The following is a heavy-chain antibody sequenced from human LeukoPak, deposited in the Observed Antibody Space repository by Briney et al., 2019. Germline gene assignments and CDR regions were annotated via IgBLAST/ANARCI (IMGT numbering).Heavy chain of an antibody. V-gene: IGHV3-15*01. CDR1: GFTFSKAW. CDR3: TKEFYGAYNG. D-gene: IGHD4-17*01. J-gene: IGHJ4*02. CDR2: IRSETDGGTT. Sequence: PGGSLRLSCAGSGFTFSKAWMSWVRQGPGKGLEWVGRIRSETDGGTTDYAAPVKGRFTISRDDSKNTLSLQMNSPKTEDTAIYYCTKEFYGAYNGRGQGSLVTVSS.